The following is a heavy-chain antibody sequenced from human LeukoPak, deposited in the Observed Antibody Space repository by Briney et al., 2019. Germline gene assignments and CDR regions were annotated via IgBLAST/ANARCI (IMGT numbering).Heavy chain of an antibody. CDR1: GGSISSYY. CDR2: IYYSGST. Sequence: PSETLSLTCTVSGGSISSYYWSWIRQHPGKGLEWIGYIYYSGSTYYNPSLKSRVTISVDTSKNQFSLKLSSVTAADTAVYYCAGESGMIGTLDYWGQGTLVTVSS. CDR3: AGESGMIGTLDY. J-gene: IGHJ4*02. D-gene: IGHD1-14*01. V-gene: IGHV4-59*06.